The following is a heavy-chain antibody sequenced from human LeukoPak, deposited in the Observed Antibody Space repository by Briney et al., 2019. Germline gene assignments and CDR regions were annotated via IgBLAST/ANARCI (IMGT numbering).Heavy chain of an antibody. D-gene: IGHD3-3*01. CDR2: IKQDGSEK. V-gene: IGHV3-7*01. J-gene: IGHJ4*02. CDR3: ARDGLLEWLLPFDY. CDR1: GSTSSSYW. Sequence: GGSLRLSCAASGSTSSSYWMSWVRQAPGKGLEWVANIKQDGSEKYYVDSVKGRFTISRDNAKNSLYLQMNGLRAEDTAVYYCARDGLLEWLLPFDYWGRGTLVTVSS.